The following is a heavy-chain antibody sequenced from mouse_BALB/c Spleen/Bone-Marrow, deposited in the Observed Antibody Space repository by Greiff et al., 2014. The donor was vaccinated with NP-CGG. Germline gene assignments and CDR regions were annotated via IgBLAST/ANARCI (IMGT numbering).Heavy chain of an antibody. Sequence: EVMLVESGGGLVKPGGSLKLSCAASGSTFSDFYMFWFRQTPEKRLEWVATISNGGTYTYYPDSVKGRSTISRDNAKNNLYLQMSSLKSEDTAMYYCARSGERYGAMDYWGQGTSVTVTS. CDR1: GSTFSDFY. J-gene: IGHJ4*01. CDR3: ARSGERYGAMDY. D-gene: IGHD1-1*02. V-gene: IGHV5-4*02. CDR2: ISNGGTYT.